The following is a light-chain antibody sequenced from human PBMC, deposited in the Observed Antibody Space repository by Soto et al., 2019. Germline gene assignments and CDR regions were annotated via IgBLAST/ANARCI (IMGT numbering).Light chain of an antibody. CDR1: QSVSSY. V-gene: IGKV3-11*01. CDR3: QQRSNWPPLFT. J-gene: IGKJ3*01. CDR2: DAS. Sequence: EIVLTQSPATLYLSPGERATLSCRASQSVSSYLAWYQQKPGQAPRLLIYDASNRATGIPARFSGSGSGTDVTLTISSLETEDFAVYYCQQRSNWPPLFTFGPGTKVDI.